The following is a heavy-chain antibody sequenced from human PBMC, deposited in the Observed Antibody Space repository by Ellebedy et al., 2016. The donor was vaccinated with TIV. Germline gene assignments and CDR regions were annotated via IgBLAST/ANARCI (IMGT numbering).Heavy chain of an antibody. V-gene: IGHV1-46*01. J-gene: IGHJ4*02. CDR3: ARGTYAYDRSHYEGGDH. Sequence: AASVKVSCKTSGYPFTSYYLHWVRQAPGQGLEWMGIITPSGGKTSYAQKFQGRVTMTRDTSTTTVYMELSSLRSEDTAVYYCARGTYAYDRSHYEGGDHWGQGTLVTVSS. CDR1: GYPFTSYY. D-gene: IGHD3-16*01. CDR2: ITPSGGKT.